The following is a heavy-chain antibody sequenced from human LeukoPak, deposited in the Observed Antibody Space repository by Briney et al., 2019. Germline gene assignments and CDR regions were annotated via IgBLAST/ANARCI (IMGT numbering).Heavy chain of an antibody. CDR1: GFTFSTYG. Sequence: PGGSLRLSCEASGFTFSTYGMHWVRQAPGKGLEWVAFIRYDGSNKYYADSVKGRFTISRDNSKNTLYLQMNSLRAEDTAVYYCAKSMGLRITMKSPGYWGQGALVSVSS. V-gene: IGHV3-30*02. J-gene: IGHJ4*02. CDR2: IRYDGSNK. D-gene: IGHD3-22*01. CDR3: AKSMGLRITMKSPGY.